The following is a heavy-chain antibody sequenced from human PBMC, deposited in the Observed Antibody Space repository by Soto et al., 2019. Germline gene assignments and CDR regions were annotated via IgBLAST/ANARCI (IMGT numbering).Heavy chain of an antibody. J-gene: IGHJ4*02. V-gene: IGHV1-69*13. D-gene: IGHD1-26*01. Sequence: SVQVSCKASGGTFSSYAISWVRQAPGQGLEWMGGIIPIFGTANYAQKFQGRVTITADESTSTAYMELSSLRSEDTAVYYCARGTSGLSGSYYNPYYRGQGTLVTVSS. CDR3: ARGTSGLSGSYYNPYY. CDR1: GGTFSSYA. CDR2: IIPIFGTA.